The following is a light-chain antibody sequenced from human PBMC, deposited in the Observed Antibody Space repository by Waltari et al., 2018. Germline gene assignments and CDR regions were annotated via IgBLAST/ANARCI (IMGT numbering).Light chain of an antibody. CDR3: QQYYSSLPYT. CDR1: PSVLYSSNNKNY. V-gene: IGKV4-1*01. CDR2: WAS. Sequence: DIVMTQSPDSLAVSLGERASINCKFIPSVLYSSNNKNYLAWYQQKPGQPPKLLIYWASTRESGVPDRFSGSGSETDFTLTISSLQAEDVAVYYCQQYYSSLPYTFGQGTKLEIK. J-gene: IGKJ2*01.